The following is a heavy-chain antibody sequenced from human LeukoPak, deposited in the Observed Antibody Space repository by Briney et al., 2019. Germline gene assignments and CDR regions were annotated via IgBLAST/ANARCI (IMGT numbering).Heavy chain of an antibody. CDR2: TYHRGDT. CDR3: ARTLDDAFDI. V-gene: IGHV4-38-2*02. Sequence: PSETLSLTCTVSDYSISSGYYWGWIRQPPGKVLEWTGRTYHRGDTSYTQSLQSRVTISVDTSMNQFSLKLSSVTAADTAVYYCARTLDDAFDIWGQGTMLTVSS. J-gene: IGHJ3*02. D-gene: IGHD1-1*01. CDR1: DYSISSGYY.